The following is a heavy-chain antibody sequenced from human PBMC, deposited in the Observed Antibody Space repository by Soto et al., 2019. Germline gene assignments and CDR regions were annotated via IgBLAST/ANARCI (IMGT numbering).Heavy chain of an antibody. CDR1: GGSISSGGYY. CDR3: ARVNVLMVYATQFDP. D-gene: IGHD2-8*01. Sequence: SETLSLTCTVSGGSISSGGYYWSWIRHHPGKGLEWIGYIYYSGSTYYNPSLKSRVTISVDTSKNQFSLKLSSVTAADTAVYYCARVNVLMVYATQFDPWGQGTLVTVSS. J-gene: IGHJ5*02. CDR2: IYYSGST. V-gene: IGHV4-31*03.